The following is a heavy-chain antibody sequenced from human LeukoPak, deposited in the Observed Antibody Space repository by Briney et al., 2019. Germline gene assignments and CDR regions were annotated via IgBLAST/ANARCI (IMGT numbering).Heavy chain of an antibody. D-gene: IGHD2-2*01. Sequence: SETLSLTCAVYGGSFSGYYWSWIRQPPGKGLEWIGEINHSGSTNYNPSLKSRVTISVGTSKNQFSLKLSSVTAADTAVYYCARLTHQLQQRYYYYYYGMDVWGQGTTVTVSS. CDR2: INHSGST. V-gene: IGHV4-34*01. J-gene: IGHJ6*02. CDR1: GGSFSGYY. CDR3: ARLTHQLQQRYYYYYYGMDV.